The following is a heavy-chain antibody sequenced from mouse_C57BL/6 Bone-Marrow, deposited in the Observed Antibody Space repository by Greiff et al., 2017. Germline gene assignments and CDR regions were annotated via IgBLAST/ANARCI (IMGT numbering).Heavy chain of an antibody. D-gene: IGHD1-1*01. J-gene: IGHJ4*01. CDR2: IDPSDSET. CDR3: ARSYYYGSSRYYYAMDY. Sequence: VQLQQPGAELVRPGSSVKLSCKASGYTFTSYWMHWVKQRPIQGLEWIGNIDPSDSETHYNQKFKDKATLTVDKSSSTAYMQLSSLTSEDSAVYYCARSYYYGSSRYYYAMDYWGQGTSVTVSS. V-gene: IGHV1-52*01. CDR1: GYTFTSYW.